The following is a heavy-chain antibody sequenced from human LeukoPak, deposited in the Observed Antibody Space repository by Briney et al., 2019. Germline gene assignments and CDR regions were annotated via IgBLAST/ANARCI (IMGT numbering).Heavy chain of an antibody. CDR3: SAYGGNSGDY. J-gene: IGHJ4*02. D-gene: IGHD4-23*01. Sequence: LEWIGRIYTSGSTNYNPSLKSRVTMSVDTSKNQFSLKLSSVTAADTAVYYCSAYGGNSGDYWGQGTLVTVSS. V-gene: IGHV4-4*07. CDR2: IYTSGST.